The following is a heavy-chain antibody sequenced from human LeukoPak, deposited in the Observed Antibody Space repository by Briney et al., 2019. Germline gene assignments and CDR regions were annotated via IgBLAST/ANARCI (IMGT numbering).Heavy chain of an antibody. D-gene: IGHD3-22*01. Sequence: ASVKVSCKGSGYTFTSYDINWVRQAPGQGLEWMGWMNPNSGNAGYAQKFQGRVTMTRNTSISTAYMELSSLRSEDTAVYYCAREKKSITMIVVVDVGFDPWGQGTLVTVSS. CDR1: GYTFTSYD. CDR2: MNPNSGNA. CDR3: AREKKSITMIVVVDVGFDP. V-gene: IGHV1-8*01. J-gene: IGHJ5*02.